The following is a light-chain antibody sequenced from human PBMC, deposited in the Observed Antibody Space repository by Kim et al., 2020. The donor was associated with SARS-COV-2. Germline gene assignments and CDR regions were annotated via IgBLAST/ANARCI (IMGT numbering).Light chain of an antibody. CDR3: QQYGISPPVS. CDR1: QSIDSRY. CDR2: GTS. Sequence: EIVLTQSPGTLSLSPGERAALSCRASQSIDSRYLAWYQQKSGQAPRLLIYGTSTRATGIPDRFIGSGSGTDFTLTISRLEPEDFAVYYCQQYGISPPVSFGGGTKVDIK. J-gene: IGKJ4*01. V-gene: IGKV3-20*01.